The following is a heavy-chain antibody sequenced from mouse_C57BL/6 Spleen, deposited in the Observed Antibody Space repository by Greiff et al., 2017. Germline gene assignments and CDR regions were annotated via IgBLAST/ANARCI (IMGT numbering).Heavy chain of an antibody. CDR2: INPSSGYT. CDR1: GYTFTSYW. Sequence: QVQLQQSGAELAKPGASVKLSCKASGYTFTSYWMHWVKQRPGQGLEWIGYINPSSGYTKYNQKFKDKATLTADKSSSTAYMQLSSLTYEDSAVXYCASTTVVSDWYFDVWGTGTTVTVSS. CDR3: ASTTVVSDWYFDV. V-gene: IGHV1-7*01. D-gene: IGHD1-1*01. J-gene: IGHJ1*03.